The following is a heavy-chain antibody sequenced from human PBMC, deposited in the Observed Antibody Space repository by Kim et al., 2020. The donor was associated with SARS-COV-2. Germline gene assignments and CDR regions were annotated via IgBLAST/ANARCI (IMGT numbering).Heavy chain of an antibody. CDR3: AKDSSHYRFFDY. Sequence: GGSLRLSCVASGISFNSYAMSWVRQAPGKGLEWVSAINGVGSNTFYANSVKGRFTISRDNSKNTLYLHMNGLRPEDTAGYFCAKDSSHYRFFDYWGQGTL. J-gene: IGHJ4*02. V-gene: IGHV3-23*01. CDR1: GISFNSYA. D-gene: IGHD6-6*01. CDR2: INGVGSNT.